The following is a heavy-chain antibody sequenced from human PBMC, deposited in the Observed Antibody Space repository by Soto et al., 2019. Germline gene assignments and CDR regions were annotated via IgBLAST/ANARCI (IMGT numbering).Heavy chain of an antibody. J-gene: IGHJ5*02. CDR2: IYYSGST. V-gene: IGHV4-31*03. CDR3: AREKNRHWFDP. CDR1: GGSISSGGYY. Sequence: QVQLQESGPGLVKPSQTLSLTCTVSGGSISSGGYYWSWIRQHPGKGLEWIGYIYYSGSTYYNPSLRGRVTISVDTSKNQFSLKLSSVTAADTAVYYCAREKNRHWFDPWGQGTLVTVSS.